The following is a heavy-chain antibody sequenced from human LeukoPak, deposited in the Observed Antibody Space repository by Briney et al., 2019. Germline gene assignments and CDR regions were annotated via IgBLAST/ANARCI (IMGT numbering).Heavy chain of an antibody. CDR1: GYTFTSYG. CDR2: ISAYNGHT. V-gene: IGHV1-18*01. D-gene: IGHD3-3*01. Sequence: ASVKVSCKASGYTFTSYGITWVRQAPGQGLEWMGWISAYNGHTNYAQKLQGRVTMTTDTSTSTAYMELRSLRSDDTAVYYCARVFSRTTIFGVVINYYFDYWGQGTLVTVSS. CDR3: ARVFSRTTIFGVVINYYFDY. J-gene: IGHJ4*02.